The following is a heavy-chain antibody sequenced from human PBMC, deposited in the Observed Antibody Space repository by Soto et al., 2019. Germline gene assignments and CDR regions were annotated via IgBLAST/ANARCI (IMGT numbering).Heavy chain of an antibody. V-gene: IGHV1-69*17. Sequence: QVQLVQSGAEVKRPGSSVKVSCESSGDTFNSYVISWVRQAPGQGLEWMGGIIPIIGVTHYAQKFQGRVTISALSSTGTAYMELTNLGFEDTALDFCAGESLGAKGADHWGQGTVVTVSS. CDR2: IIPIIGVT. D-gene: IGHD3-16*01. J-gene: IGHJ4*02. CDR3: AGESLGAKGADH. CDR1: GDTFNSYV.